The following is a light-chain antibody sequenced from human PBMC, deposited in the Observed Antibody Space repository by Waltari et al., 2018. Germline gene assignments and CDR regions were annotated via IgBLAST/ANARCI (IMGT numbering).Light chain of an antibody. V-gene: IGLV2-14*01. CDR1: SSDFRGYNY. CDR3: TSYTIPTTWV. Sequence: QSALTQPASVSGSLGQSITISCTGSSSDFRGYNYVSWYQQHPGKAPKVIIYEVSNRPAGVSNRFSGSKSGNTASLTISGLRAEDEADYYCTSYTIPTTWVFGGGTKLTVL. J-gene: IGLJ3*02. CDR2: EVS.